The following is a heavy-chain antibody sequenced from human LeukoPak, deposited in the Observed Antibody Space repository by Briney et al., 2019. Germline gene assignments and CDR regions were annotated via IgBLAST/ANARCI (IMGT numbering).Heavy chain of an antibody. CDR2: VDPEDGET. D-gene: IGHD1-26*01. CDR3: ATPPHDLGATGEDY. CDR1: GYTFTDYY. J-gene: IGHJ4*02. V-gene: IGHV1-69-2*01. Sequence: ASVKVSCKVSGYTFTDYYMHWVQQAPGKGLEWMGLVDPEDGETIYAEKFQGGVIITADTSTDTAYMELSSLRSEDTAVYYCATPPHDLGATGEDYWGQGTLVTVSS.